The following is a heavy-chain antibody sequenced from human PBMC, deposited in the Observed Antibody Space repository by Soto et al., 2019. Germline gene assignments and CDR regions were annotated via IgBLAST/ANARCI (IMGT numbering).Heavy chain of an antibody. Sequence: ASVKVSCKASGGTFSSYAISWVRQAPGQGLEWMGGIIPILGIANYAQKFQGRVTITADKSTSTAYMELSSLRSEDTAVYYCASLEKTGDYYYYGMDVWGQGTTVTVSS. J-gene: IGHJ6*02. CDR1: GGTFSSYA. CDR3: ASLEKTGDYYYYGMDV. V-gene: IGHV1-69*10. D-gene: IGHD7-27*01. CDR2: IIPILGIA.